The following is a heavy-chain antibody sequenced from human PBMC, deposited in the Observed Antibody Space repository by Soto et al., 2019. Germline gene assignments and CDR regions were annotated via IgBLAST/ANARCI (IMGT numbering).Heavy chain of an antibody. Sequence: GGSLRLSCAASGFTFSNAWMNWVRQAPGKGLEWVGRIKSKTDGGTTDYAAPVKGRFTISRDDSKNTLYLQMNSLKTEDTAVYYCTTAADTAMVYYYYYGMDVWGQGTTVTVSS. V-gene: IGHV3-15*07. CDR3: TTAADTAMVYYYYYGMDV. J-gene: IGHJ6*02. CDR2: IKSKTDGGTT. CDR1: GFTFSNAW. D-gene: IGHD5-18*01.